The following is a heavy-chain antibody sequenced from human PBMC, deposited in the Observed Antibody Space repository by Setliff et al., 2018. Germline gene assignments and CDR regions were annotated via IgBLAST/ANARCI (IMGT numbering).Heavy chain of an antibody. CDR3: ARLKVGNNWPDY. J-gene: IGHJ4*02. Sequence: SETLSLTCSVSGASVSSNDYFWAWIRQPPRERLHWIGTLYPSGLTYYNPSLRDRVTISADSSKDELSLSLQSVTAADSAVYYCARLKVGNNWPDYWGQGTLVTVS. CDR2: LYPSGLT. CDR1: GASVSSNDYF. V-gene: IGHV4-39*01. D-gene: IGHD1-1*01.